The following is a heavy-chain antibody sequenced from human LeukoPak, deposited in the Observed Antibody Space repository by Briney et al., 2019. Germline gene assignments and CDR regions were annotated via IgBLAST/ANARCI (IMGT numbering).Heavy chain of an antibody. V-gene: IGHV1-3*01. D-gene: IGHD5-18*01. Sequence: GASVKVSCKASGYTFTSYVMHWVRQAPGQRLEWMGCINDGNGNTKYSQEFQGRVTITRDTSASTAYMELSSLRSEDTAVYYCARALPHRRLMDTTMEQHWFDPWGQGTLVPSPQ. J-gene: IGHJ5*02. CDR2: INDGNGNT. CDR3: ARALPHRRLMDTTMEQHWFDP. CDR1: GYTFTSYV.